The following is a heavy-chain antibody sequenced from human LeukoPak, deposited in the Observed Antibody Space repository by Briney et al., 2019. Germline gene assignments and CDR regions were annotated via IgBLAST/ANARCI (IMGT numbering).Heavy chain of an antibody. J-gene: IGHJ4*02. CDR2: FDPEDGET. D-gene: IGHD1-26*01. CDR1: RYTLTELS. Sequence: ASVKVSCKVSRYTLTELSMHWVRQAPGKGLEWMGGFDPEDGETIYAQKFQGRITMTEDTSTDTAYMELSSLRSEDTAVYYCATEMVVGATPYYFDYWGQGTLVTVSS. V-gene: IGHV1-24*01. CDR3: ATEMVVGATPYYFDY.